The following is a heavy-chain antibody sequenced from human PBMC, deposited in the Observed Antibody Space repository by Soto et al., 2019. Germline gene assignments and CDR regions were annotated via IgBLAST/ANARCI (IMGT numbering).Heavy chain of an antibody. CDR2: ISYSGNT. CDR1: GGSISNFY. V-gene: IGHV4-59*01. CDR3: ARAPMVLSRSYFDS. D-gene: IGHD2-8*01. J-gene: IGHJ4*02. Sequence: LSLTCTVSGGSISNFYWSWIRQPPGKGLEWIGYISYSGNTNYNPSLKSRVSISVDTSKNQLSLNLTSVTAAGTAVYYCARAPMVLSRSYFDSWGQGTPVTVSS.